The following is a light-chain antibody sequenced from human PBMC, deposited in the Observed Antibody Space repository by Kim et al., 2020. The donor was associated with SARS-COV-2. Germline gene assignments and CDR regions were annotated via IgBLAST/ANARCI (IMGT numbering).Light chain of an antibody. V-gene: IGKV3-20*01. Sequence: SPGERVTLSCRASQSVSGTSLAWYQQKPGQVPRLLIYGTSSRATGIPDRFSGSGSGTDFTLTISRLEPEDFAVYFCHRYGTSPRTFGQGTKVDIK. CDR1: QSVSGTS. CDR2: GTS. CDR3: HRYGTSPRT. J-gene: IGKJ1*01.